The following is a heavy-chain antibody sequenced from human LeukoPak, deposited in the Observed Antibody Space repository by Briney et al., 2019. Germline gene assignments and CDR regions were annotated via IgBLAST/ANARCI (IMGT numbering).Heavy chain of an antibody. Sequence: GGSLRLSCAASGFTFSSYGMHWVRQAPGKGLEWVAVISYDGSNKYYADSVKGRFTISRDNSKNTLYLQMNSLRAEDTAVYYCAKDFSSSWPIDYWGQGTLVTVSS. CDR1: GFTFSSYG. D-gene: IGHD6-13*01. J-gene: IGHJ4*02. CDR3: AKDFSSSWPIDY. V-gene: IGHV3-30*18. CDR2: ISYDGSNK.